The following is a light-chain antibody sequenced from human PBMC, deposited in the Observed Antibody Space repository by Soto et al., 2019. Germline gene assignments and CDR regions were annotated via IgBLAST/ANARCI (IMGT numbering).Light chain of an antibody. CDR2: DVN. CDR1: NSDVGGYNF. CDR3: CSYAGSYSTWV. Sequence: QSALTQPRSVSGSPGQSVTISCTGTNSDVGGYNFVSWYQQDPGKAPKLMIFDVNKRPSGVPDRFSGSKSGNTASLTISALQAEDEADFYCCSYAGSYSTWVFGGGTKVTVL. V-gene: IGLV2-11*01. J-gene: IGLJ3*02.